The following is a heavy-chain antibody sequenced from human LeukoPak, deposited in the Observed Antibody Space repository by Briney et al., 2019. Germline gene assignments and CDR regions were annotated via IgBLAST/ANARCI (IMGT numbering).Heavy chain of an antibody. CDR1: GFTFSSYA. Sequence: GGSLRLSCAASGFTFSSYAMSWVRQAPGKGLEWVSAISGSGGSTYYADSVKGRFTISRDNSKNTLYLQMNSPRAEDTAVYYCAKGKWELPAGVDAFDIWGQGTMVTVSS. D-gene: IGHD1-26*01. CDR3: AKGKWELPAGVDAFDI. J-gene: IGHJ3*02. V-gene: IGHV3-23*01. CDR2: ISGSGGST.